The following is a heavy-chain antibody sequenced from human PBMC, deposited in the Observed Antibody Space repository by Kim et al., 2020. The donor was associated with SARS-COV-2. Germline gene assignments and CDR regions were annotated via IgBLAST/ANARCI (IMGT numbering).Heavy chain of an antibody. V-gene: IGHV6-1*01. CDR3: ARRSDQYYFDF. J-gene: IGHJ4*02. Sequence: SQTLSLTCAISGDSVSSNSVTWDWIRQSPSRGLEWLGRTYYRSKWYNDYAVSVKSRITINADTSKNQFSLQVNSVTPEDTAVYYCARRSDQYYFDFWGQGTLVTVSS. D-gene: IGHD6-19*01. CDR1: GDSVSSNSVT. CDR2: TYYRSKWYN.